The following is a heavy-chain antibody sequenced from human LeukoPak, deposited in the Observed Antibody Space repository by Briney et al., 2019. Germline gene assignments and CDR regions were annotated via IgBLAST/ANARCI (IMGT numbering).Heavy chain of an antibody. V-gene: IGHV3-23*01. CDR3: AKAGVTWELPRVHFDY. CDR1: GFTFSSYA. Sequence: PGGSLRLSCAASGFTFSSYAMHWVRQAPGKGLEYVSAISGSGGSTYYADSVKGRFTISRDNSKNTLYLQMNSLRAEDTAVYYCAKAGVTWELPRVHFDYWGQGTLVTVSS. D-gene: IGHD1-26*01. CDR2: ISGSGGST. J-gene: IGHJ4*02.